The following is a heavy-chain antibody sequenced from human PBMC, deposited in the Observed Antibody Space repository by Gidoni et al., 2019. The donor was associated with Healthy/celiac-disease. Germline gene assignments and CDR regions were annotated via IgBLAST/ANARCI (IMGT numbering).Heavy chain of an antibody. CDR1: VFPFRSYG. V-gene: IGHV3-33*01. Sequence: QVQLVESGGGVVPPGRSLRLSCAASVFPFRSYGMPWVRQAPGKGLEWVAVIWYDGSNKYYADSVKGRFTISRDNSKNTLYLQMNSLRAEDTAVYYCAREVLWFGELFTQSVHFDYWGQGTLVTVSS. J-gene: IGHJ4*02. CDR2: IWYDGSNK. D-gene: IGHD3-10*01. CDR3: AREVLWFGELFTQSVHFDY.